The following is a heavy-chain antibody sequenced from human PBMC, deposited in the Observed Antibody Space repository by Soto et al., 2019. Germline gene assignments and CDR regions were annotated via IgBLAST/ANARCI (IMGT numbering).Heavy chain of an antibody. CDR3: AHRPIGGAIFDY. D-gene: IGHD3-16*01. V-gene: IGHV2-5*02. Sequence: QITLKESGPTLVKPTQTLTLTCTFSGFSLSTSGVGVGWIRQPPGKALEWLALIYWDDDKRYSPSLRSRLTITKDTSKNQVVLTMTNMDPVDTATYYCAHRPIGGAIFDYWGQGILVTVSS. CDR1: GFSLSTSGVG. J-gene: IGHJ4*02. CDR2: IYWDDDK.